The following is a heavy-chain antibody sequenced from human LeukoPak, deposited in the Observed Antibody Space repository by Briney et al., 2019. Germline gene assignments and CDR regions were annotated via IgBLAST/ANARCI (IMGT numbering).Heavy chain of an antibody. Sequence: ASVKVSRKASGYTFTGYYIHWVRQAPGQGLEWMGWINPKSGGTNFAQKYQGGVTMTADTSIDTAYVELSNLKFDDTAIYFCARSSSGWPLYFDYWGQGTLVTVSS. D-gene: IGHD6-19*01. CDR2: INPKSGGT. CDR3: ARSSSGWPLYFDY. CDR1: GYTFTGYY. J-gene: IGHJ4*02. V-gene: IGHV1-2*02.